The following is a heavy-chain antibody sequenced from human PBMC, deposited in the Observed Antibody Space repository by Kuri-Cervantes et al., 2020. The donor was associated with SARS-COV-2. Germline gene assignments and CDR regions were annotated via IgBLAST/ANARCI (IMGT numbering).Heavy chain of an antibody. CDR3: AKGSVEMATTY. Sequence: GGSLRLSCAASGFTFSSYWMSWVRQAPGKGLEWVANIKQDGSEKYYADSVKGRFTISRDNSKNTLYLQMNSLRAEDTAVYHCAKGSVEMATTYWGQGTLVTVSS. V-gene: IGHV3-7*04. J-gene: IGHJ4*02. D-gene: IGHD5-24*01. CDR2: IKQDGSEK. CDR1: GFTFSSYW.